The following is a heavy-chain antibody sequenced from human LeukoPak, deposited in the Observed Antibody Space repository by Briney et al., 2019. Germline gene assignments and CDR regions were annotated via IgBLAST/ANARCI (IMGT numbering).Heavy chain of an antibody. CDR2: INKDATIT. CDR3: ARSGIGRGFDI. CDR1: AFSMNDFW. J-gene: IGHJ3*02. V-gene: IGHV3-74*03. D-gene: IGHD2/OR15-2a*01. Sequence: GGSLRLSCAAFAFSMNDFWMHWVRQGPGKGLEWVSRINKDATITTYADSVKGRFTVSRDNVKDMVYLDMNGLRGDDTAVYYCARSGIGRGFDIWGQGATVTVSS.